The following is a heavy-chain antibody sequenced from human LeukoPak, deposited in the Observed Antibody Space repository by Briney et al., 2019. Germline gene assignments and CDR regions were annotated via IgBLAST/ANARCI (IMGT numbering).Heavy chain of an antibody. Sequence: SETLSLTCTVSGYSISSGYYWGWIRQPPGKGLEWIGSIFYSGTTYYNPSLNSRVTISVDASKNQFSLKLSSVTAADTAVYYCARRIAVAGTLDYWGQGTLVTVSS. D-gene: IGHD6-19*01. J-gene: IGHJ4*02. CDR3: ARRIAVAGTLDY. CDR1: GYSISSGYY. V-gene: IGHV4-38-2*02. CDR2: IFYSGTT.